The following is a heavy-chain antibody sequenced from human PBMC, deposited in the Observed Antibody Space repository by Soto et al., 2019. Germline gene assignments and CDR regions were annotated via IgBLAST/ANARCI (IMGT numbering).Heavy chain of an antibody. D-gene: IGHD3-22*01. J-gene: IGHJ4*02. CDR2: IIPIYGTA. Sequence: PEKVSCKASGGTFSSYAIIWVRQAPGQGLEWMGGIIPIYGTANYDQKVQARVTMITDTSTSTAYLELRNLRSDGTAVYSCARAGQYYDSSGYANWGQGTLVTVSS. CDR1: GGTFSSYA. V-gene: IGHV1-69*05. CDR3: ARAGQYYDSSGYAN.